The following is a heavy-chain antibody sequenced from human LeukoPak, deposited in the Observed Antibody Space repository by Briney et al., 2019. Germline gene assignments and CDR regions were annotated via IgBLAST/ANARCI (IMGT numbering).Heavy chain of an antibody. J-gene: IGHJ4*02. D-gene: IGHD1-1*01. CDR2: ISYDGSNK. V-gene: IGHV3-30*18. Sequence: GGSLRLSCAASGFTFSSYGMHWVRQAPGKGLEWVAVISYDGSNKYYADSVKGRFTTSRDNSKNTLYLQMNSLRAEDTAVYYCAKDIRRLQLERLGDYWGQGTLVTVSS. CDR1: GFTFSSYG. CDR3: AKDIRRLQLERLGDY.